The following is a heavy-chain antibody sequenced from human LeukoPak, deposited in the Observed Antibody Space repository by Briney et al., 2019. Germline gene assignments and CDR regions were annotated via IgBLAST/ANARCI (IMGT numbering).Heavy chain of an antibody. Sequence: GGSLTLSCAASGFTFSSYAMSWVRQAPGKGLEWVSAISAGGGSTYYADSVKGRFTISRDNAKNSLYLQVNTLRAEDTAVYSCARDLERLLTGYYSAWGQGTLVTVSS. V-gene: IGHV3-23*01. CDR2: ISAGGGST. J-gene: IGHJ5*02. CDR3: ARDLERLLTGYYSA. D-gene: IGHD3-9*01. CDR1: GFTFSSYA.